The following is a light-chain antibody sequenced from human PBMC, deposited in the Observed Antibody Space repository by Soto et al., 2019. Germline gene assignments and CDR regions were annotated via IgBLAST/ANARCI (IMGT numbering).Light chain of an antibody. CDR2: EVT. CDR1: TSDVGI. CDR3: CSFGGSGYD. Sequence: QSVLTQPASVSGSPGQSITISCSGTTSDVGIVSWYQHHPGKAPKLMIHEVTKRPSGVSDRFSGSKSGNSASLTISGLQAEDEADYFCCSFGGSGYDFGTGTKVTVL. V-gene: IGLV2-23*02. J-gene: IGLJ1*01.